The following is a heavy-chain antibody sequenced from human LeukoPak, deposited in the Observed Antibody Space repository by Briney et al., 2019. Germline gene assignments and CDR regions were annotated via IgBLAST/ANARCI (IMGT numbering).Heavy chain of an antibody. V-gene: IGHV1-18*01. D-gene: IGHD3-10*01. J-gene: IGHJ6*04. CDR1: GYTFTSYG. Sequence: ASVKVSCKASGYTFTSYGISWVRQAPGQGLEWMGWISAYNGNTNYAQKLQGRVTMTTDTSTSTAYMELSSLRSEDTAVYYCAILLWFGELMDVWGKGTTVTVSS. CDR2: ISAYNGNT. CDR3: AILLWFGELMDV.